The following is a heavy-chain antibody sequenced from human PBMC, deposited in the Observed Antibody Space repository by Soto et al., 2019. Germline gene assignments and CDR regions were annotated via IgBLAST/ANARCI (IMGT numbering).Heavy chain of an antibody. CDR1: GGSISRYF. D-gene: IGHD3-16*01. Sequence: SETLSLTCTVSGGSISRYFWGWIRQPPGKGLELIGYIYYSGSTNYHPSLKSRVTISVDTSKNQFSLKLNSVTAADTAVYFCERSLRNDLFDYWGQGTLVTVSS. V-gene: IGHV4-59*01. CDR3: ERSLRNDLFDY. CDR2: IYYSGST. J-gene: IGHJ4*02.